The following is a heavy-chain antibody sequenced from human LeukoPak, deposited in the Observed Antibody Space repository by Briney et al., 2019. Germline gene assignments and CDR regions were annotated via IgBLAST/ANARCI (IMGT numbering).Heavy chain of an antibody. CDR2: IYYSGST. J-gene: IGHJ4*02. CDR3: ARGSRGYTYG. CDR1: GGSISSYY. Sequence: SETLSLTCTVSGGSISSYYWSWIRQPPGKGLEWIGHIYYSGSTNYNPSLKSRVTISIDTSKNQSSLRLSSVTAADTAVYYCARGSRGYTYGWGQGTLVTVSS. D-gene: IGHD5-18*01. V-gene: IGHV4-59*01.